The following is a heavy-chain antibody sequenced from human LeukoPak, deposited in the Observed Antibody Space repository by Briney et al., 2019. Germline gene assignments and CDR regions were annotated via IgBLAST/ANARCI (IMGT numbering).Heavy chain of an antibody. Sequence: GGSLGLSCAASGFTFSSYAMSWVRQAPGKGLEWVSAISGSVGSTYYADSVKGRFTISRDNSKNTLYLQMNSLRAEDTAVYYCAKDRSVVAAVYYYYGMDVWGQGTTVTVSS. CDR2: ISGSVGST. CDR3: AKDRSVVAAVYYYYGMDV. CDR1: GFTFSSYA. D-gene: IGHD2-15*01. J-gene: IGHJ6*02. V-gene: IGHV3-23*01.